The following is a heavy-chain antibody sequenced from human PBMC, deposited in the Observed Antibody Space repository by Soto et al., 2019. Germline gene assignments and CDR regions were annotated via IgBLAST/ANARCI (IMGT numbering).Heavy chain of an antibody. Sequence: PVGSLRLSCAASGFIFSTYTMHWVRQAPGKGLEWLTVMSYDGSQKYYADSVKGRLTISRDNSKNTLYLQMTSLRAEDTAVYHCAIAKSSSWHNFDYWGQGTLVTSPQ. J-gene: IGHJ4*02. D-gene: IGHD6-13*01. CDR1: GFIFSTYT. CDR2: MSYDGSQK. V-gene: IGHV3-30-3*01. CDR3: AIAKSSSWHNFDY.